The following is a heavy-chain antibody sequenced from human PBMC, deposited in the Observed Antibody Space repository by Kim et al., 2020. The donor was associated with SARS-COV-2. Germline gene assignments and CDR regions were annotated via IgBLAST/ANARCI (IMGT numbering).Heavy chain of an antibody. Sequence: NKSYADSVTGRFTISRDNSKNTLYLQMNSLRAEDTAVYYCATGHGDYWGYWGQGTLVTVSS. CDR2: NK. CDR3: ATGHGDYWGY. V-gene: IGHV3-33*01. J-gene: IGHJ4*02. D-gene: IGHD4-17*01.